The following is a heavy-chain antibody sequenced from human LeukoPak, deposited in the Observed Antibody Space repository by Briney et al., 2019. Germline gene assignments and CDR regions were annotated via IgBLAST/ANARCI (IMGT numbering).Heavy chain of an antibody. CDR3: AKDGGYSSGWYGLDY. V-gene: IGHV3-74*01. Sequence: GSLRLSCAASGFTFSSYSMNWVRQAPGKGLVWVSRINSDGSSTSYADSVKGRFTISRDNAKNTLYLQMNSLRAEDTAVYYCAKDGGYSSGWYGLDYWGQGTLVTVSS. J-gene: IGHJ4*02. CDR2: INSDGSST. D-gene: IGHD6-19*01. CDR1: GFTFSSYS.